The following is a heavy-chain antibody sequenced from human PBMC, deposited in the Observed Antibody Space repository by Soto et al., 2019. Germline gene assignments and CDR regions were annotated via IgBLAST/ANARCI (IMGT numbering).Heavy chain of an antibody. Sequence: GGSLRLSCAASGFTFSSYGMHWVRQAPGKGLEWVAVISYDGSNKYYADSVKGRFTISRDNSKNTLYLQMNSLRAEDTAVYYCAKEGIVATPHFDYWGQGTLVTVS. V-gene: IGHV3-30*18. J-gene: IGHJ4*02. D-gene: IGHD5-12*01. CDR1: GFTFSSYG. CDR3: AKEGIVATPHFDY. CDR2: ISYDGSNK.